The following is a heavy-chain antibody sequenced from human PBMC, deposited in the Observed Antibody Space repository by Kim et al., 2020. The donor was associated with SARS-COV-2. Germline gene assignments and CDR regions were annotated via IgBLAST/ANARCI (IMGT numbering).Heavy chain of an antibody. CDR3: ATDLGIAAARDDSSGYYWDY. V-gene: IGHV1-24*01. CDR2: FDPEDGET. J-gene: IGHJ4*02. D-gene: IGHD3-22*01. Sequence: ASVKVSCKVXGYTLTELSMHWVRQAPGKGLEWMGGFDPEDGETIYAQKFQGRVTMTEDTSTDTAYMELSSLRSEDTAVYYCATDLGIAAARDDSSGYYWDYWGQGTLVTVSS. CDR1: GYTLTELS.